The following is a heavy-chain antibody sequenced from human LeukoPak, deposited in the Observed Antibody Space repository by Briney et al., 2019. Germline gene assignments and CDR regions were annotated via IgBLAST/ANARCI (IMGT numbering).Heavy chain of an antibody. Sequence: SETLSLTCTVSGGSISSGGYYWSWIRQHPGKGLEWIGYIYYSGSTYYNPSLKSRVTISVDTSKNQFSLKLSSVTAADTAVYYCARVFSGEFDYWGQGTLVTVSS. V-gene: IGHV4-31*03. CDR2: IYYSGST. J-gene: IGHJ4*02. D-gene: IGHD3-10*01. CDR3: ARVFSGEFDY. CDR1: GGSISSGGYY.